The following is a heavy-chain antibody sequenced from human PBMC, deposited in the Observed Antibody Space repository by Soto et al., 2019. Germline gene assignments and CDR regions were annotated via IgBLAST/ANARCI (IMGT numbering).Heavy chain of an antibody. Sequence: QVQLVQSGAEVKKPGASLRVSCETSGDTSTIYTITWVRQAPGQGLQWMGRIVPLLRITNYAQEFQGRLTIPADSSTSSAHLELASLPSEDTAVYYCATDKFGAGRVGVHSWGQGTLVIVSS. V-gene: IGHV1-69*08. CDR2: IVPLLRIT. CDR3: ATDKFGAGRVGVHS. D-gene: IGHD3-10*01. J-gene: IGHJ5*02. CDR1: GDTSTIYT.